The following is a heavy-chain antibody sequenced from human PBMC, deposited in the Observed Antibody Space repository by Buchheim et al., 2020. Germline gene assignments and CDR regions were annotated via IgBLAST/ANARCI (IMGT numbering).Heavy chain of an antibody. V-gene: IGHV4-34*01. CDR3: VSDSSGYFDY. D-gene: IGHD3-22*01. CDR1: GGSFSGYY. Sequence: QVQLQQWGAGLLKPSETLSLTCAVYGGSFSGYYWSWIRQHPGKGLEWIGYIYYSGSTYYNPSLKSRVTISVDTSKNQFSLKLSSVTAADTAVYYCVSDSSGYFDYWGQGTL. J-gene: IGHJ4*02. CDR2: IYYSGST.